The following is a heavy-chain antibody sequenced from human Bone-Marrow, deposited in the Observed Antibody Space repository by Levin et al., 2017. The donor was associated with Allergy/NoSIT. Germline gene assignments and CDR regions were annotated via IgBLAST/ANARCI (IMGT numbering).Heavy chain of an antibody. V-gene: IGHV1-2*02. D-gene: IGHD3-22*01. CDR1: GYTFAGFY. CDR3: ARVFGGYHLGKLFDH. J-gene: IGHJ4*02. CDR2: INPDSGDT. Sequence: WASVKVSCKASGYTFAGFYVHWVRQAPGQGLEWMGRINPDSGDTFYAQKFQGRVIMTRDMSNTTAYMELTRMRSDDTALYYCARVFGGYHLGKLFDHWGQGTLVTVSS.